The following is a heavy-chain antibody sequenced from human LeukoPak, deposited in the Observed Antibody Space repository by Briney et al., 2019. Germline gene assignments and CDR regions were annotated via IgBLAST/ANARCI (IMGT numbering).Heavy chain of an antibody. J-gene: IGHJ4*02. CDR2: IYPGDSDT. V-gene: IGHV5-51*01. CDR1: GYSFTDYW. Sequence: GESLKISCKASGYSFTDYWIGWVRQMPGEGLEWMGIIYPGDSDTRYSPSFQGQVTFSADKSISTAYLQWRSLKASDSAIYYCATAMVAAYDYWGQGTLVTVSS. CDR3: ATAMVAAYDY. D-gene: IGHD2-2*01.